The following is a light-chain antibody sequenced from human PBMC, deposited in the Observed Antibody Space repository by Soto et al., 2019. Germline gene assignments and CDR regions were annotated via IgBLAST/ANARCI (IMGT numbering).Light chain of an antibody. CDR1: SGDIGGYNY. J-gene: IGLJ2*01. Sequence: ALTQPASVSGSPGQSITISCTGTSGDIGGYNYVSWYQQHPGKAPKLLISEVTNRPSGVSNRFSGSKSGNTASLTISGLQAEDEADYYCSSYTTNITPVVFGGGTQLTVL. CDR2: EVT. V-gene: IGLV2-14*01. CDR3: SSYTTNITPVV.